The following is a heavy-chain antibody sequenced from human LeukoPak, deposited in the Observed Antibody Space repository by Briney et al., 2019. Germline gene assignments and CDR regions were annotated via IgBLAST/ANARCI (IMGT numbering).Heavy chain of an antibody. J-gene: IGHJ4*02. CDR2: IWYDGSNK. Sequence: GRSLRLSCAASGFTFSSYAMHWVRQAPGKGLEWVAVIWYDGSNKYYADSVKGRFTISRDNSKNTLYLQMNSLRAEDTAVYYCARDRSSGWYGGSVYWGQGTLVTVSS. CDR1: GFTFSSYA. CDR3: ARDRSSGWYGGSVY. V-gene: IGHV3-33*08. D-gene: IGHD6-19*01.